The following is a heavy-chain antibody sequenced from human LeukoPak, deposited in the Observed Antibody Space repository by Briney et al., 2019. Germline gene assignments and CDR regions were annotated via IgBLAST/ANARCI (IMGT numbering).Heavy chain of an antibody. V-gene: IGHV3-7*01. CDR2: IKQGGSEK. D-gene: IGHD4-11*01. CDR1: GFTFSRYW. CDR3: ARDSVTTYFDY. J-gene: IGHJ4*02. Sequence: GGSLRLSCAASGFTFSRYWRSGVRQAPGKGLEWVANIKQGGSEKYYVDSVKGRFTISRHNAKTSLYLQMNSLRAEDTAVYYCARDSVTTYFDYWGQGTLVTVSS.